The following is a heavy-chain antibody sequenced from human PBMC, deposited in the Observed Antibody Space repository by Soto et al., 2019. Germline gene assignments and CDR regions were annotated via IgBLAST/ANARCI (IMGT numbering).Heavy chain of an antibody. D-gene: IGHD3-22*01. CDR3: ARDSYDDSSGYYY. J-gene: IGHJ4*02. V-gene: IGHV1-3*01. Sequence: ASVKVSCKASGYTFTSYAIHWVRQAPVQILELRGWISAGSVNTKYSQKFQGRVTITMDAWAITADIERSGLRSEETAVYYSARDSYDDSSGYYYWGQGTLVTGSA. CDR2: ISAGSVNT. CDR1: GYTFTSYA.